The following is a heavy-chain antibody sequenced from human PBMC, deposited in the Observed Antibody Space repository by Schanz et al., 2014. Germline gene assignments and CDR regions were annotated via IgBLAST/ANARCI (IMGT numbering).Heavy chain of an antibody. CDR2: IYHSGST. CDR1: GGSISSSDW. J-gene: IGHJ4*02. Sequence: QVHLQESGPGLLKPSGTLSLTCAVSGGSISSSDWWRWVRQPPGKGLEWIGEIYHSGSTNYNPSLKSRVTISVDMPTKRFSLKVTSMTAADTAVYYCARGGYGSGSYREFDDWGQGTLVTVSS. V-gene: IGHV4-4*02. CDR3: ARGGYGSGSYREFDD. D-gene: IGHD3-10*01.